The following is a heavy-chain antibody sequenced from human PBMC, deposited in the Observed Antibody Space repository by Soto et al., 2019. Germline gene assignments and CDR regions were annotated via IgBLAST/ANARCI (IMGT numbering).Heavy chain of an antibody. CDR3: ATDQGGTTLYYHGIDV. CDR2: ISYDGSNK. D-gene: IGHD1-7*01. Sequence: QVQLVESGGGVVQPGRSLRLSCAASGFTFSSYAMHWVRQAPGQGLEWVALISYDGSNKYYADSVKGRFTISRDNSKKTLYLQMNGLRPEDTAVNHCATDQGGTTLYYHGIDVWGQGTTVTVSS. CDR1: GFTFSSYA. J-gene: IGHJ6*02. V-gene: IGHV3-30-3*01.